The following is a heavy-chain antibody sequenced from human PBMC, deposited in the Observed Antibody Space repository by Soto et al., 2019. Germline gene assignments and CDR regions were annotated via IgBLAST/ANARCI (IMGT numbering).Heavy chain of an antibody. CDR1: GLTFSDYG. Sequence: GGSLRLSCAASGLTFSDYGMSWVRQAPGKGLEWVSAISGSGSTFYADSVKGRFTISRDNSKNTLYLQINSLRAEDTAVYYCAKDYLRWAQSWGQGTLVTVSS. D-gene: IGHD1-26*01. CDR3: AKDYLRWAQS. V-gene: IGHV3-23*01. CDR2: ISGSGST. J-gene: IGHJ5*02.